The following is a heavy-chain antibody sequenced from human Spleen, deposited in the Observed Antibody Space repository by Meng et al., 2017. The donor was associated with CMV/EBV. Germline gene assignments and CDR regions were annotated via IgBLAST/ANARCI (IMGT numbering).Heavy chain of an antibody. V-gene: IGHV3-66*01. CDR2: IYRGDNT. CDR1: GFNVRDKY. J-gene: IGHJ4*02. D-gene: IGHD3-10*01. CDR3: TGDSVSNPNLDY. Sequence: EVRLVESGGGLVQPGGSLRLSCAASGFNVRDKYMSWVRQAPGKGLEWVCIIYRGDNTYYIDSVKDRFTVSRDNSKNTMYLQMNSLRVEDTAVYYCTGDSVSNPNLDYWGQGTLVTVSS.